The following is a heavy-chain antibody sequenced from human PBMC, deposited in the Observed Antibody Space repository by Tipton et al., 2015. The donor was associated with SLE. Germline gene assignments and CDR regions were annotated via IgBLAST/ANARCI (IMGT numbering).Heavy chain of an antibody. CDR2: IHPGDSDT. CDR3: ASSVYPFAFNF. CDR1: GYSFTSYW. Sequence: QLVQSGAEVKKAGDSLKISCKAYGYSFTSYWIGWVRQMPGKGLEWMGIIHPGDSDTRYSPSFQGQVTISADKSISTAYLQWSSLKASDTAMYYCASSVYPFAFNFWGQGTLLTVSS. V-gene: IGHV5-51*03. J-gene: IGHJ4*02. D-gene: IGHD5/OR15-5a*01.